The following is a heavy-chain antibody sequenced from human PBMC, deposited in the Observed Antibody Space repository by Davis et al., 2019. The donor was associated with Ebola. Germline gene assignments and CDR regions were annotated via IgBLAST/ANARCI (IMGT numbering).Heavy chain of an antibody. V-gene: IGHV5-51*01. CDR3: ATTGSGWYNFDY. D-gene: IGHD6-19*01. J-gene: IGHJ4*01. Sequence: GESLKISCRGSGYKFTSYWIGWVRQMPGKGLEWVAIIYPTDSDARYSPSFQGHVTISADKSINTAYLQWNSLRASDSAMYYCATTGSGWYNFDYWGQGTLVTVS. CDR1: GYKFTSYW. CDR2: IYPTDSDA.